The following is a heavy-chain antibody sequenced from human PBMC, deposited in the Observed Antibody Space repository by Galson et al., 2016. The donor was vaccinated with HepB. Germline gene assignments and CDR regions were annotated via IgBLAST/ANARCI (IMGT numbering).Heavy chain of an antibody. CDR2: IYHDGDT. CDR3: AHYSGGYYGSDAFDI. V-gene: IGHV4-38-2*01. Sequence: SETLSLTCAVSGYSISSGYRWGWIRQPPGKGLEWIANIYHDGDTYYDPSLKSQATASVDKSKNQFSLKLTSVTAADTAVYYCAHYSGGYYGSDAFDIWGQGTMVTVSS. J-gene: IGHJ3*02. D-gene: IGHD1-26*01. CDR1: GYSISSGYR.